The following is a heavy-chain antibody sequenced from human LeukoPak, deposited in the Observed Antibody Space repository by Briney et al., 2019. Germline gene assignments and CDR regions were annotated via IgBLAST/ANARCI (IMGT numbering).Heavy chain of an antibody. CDR2: INPSGGST. V-gene: IGHV1-46*01. Sequence: ASVKVSCKASGYTFTSYYMHWVRQAPGQGLEWMGIINPSGGSTSYAQKFQGRVTMTRDMSTSTVYMELSSLRSEDTAVYYCARDIAAAGNVFWFDPWGQGTLVTVSS. CDR3: ARDIAAAGNVFWFDP. J-gene: IGHJ5*02. D-gene: IGHD6-13*01. CDR1: GYTFTSYY.